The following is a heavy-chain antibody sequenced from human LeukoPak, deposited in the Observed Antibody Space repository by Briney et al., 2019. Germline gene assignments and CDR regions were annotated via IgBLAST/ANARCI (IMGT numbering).Heavy chain of an antibody. CDR3: AKVRGFSFASGSSELDY. J-gene: IGHJ4*02. CDR1: GFTLSKYG. D-gene: IGHD3-10*01. Sequence: PGGSLTLSCAASGFTLSKYGMHWVRQAPGKGLEWEAVISYDGSNKYYADSVKGRITISRDNSKNTLYLQMNSLRAEDTAVYYCAKVRGFSFASGSSELDYWGQGTLVTVSS. V-gene: IGHV3-30*18. CDR2: ISYDGSNK.